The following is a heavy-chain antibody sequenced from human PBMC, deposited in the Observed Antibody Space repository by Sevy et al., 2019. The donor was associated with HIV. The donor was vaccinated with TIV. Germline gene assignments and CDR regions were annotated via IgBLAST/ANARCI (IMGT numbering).Heavy chain of an antibody. CDR2: IIPIFGTT. J-gene: IGHJ5*02. V-gene: IGHV1-69*13. Sequence: ASVKVSCKASGVTFSRSAISWMRQAPGQGLEWMGGIIPIFGTTNYARNFQGRLTITADESTSAAYMELSSLTSEDSAVYYCARLGASGLAGWFDPWGHGTLVSVSS. CDR1: GVTFSRSA. CDR3: ARLGASGLAGWFDP. D-gene: IGHD1-1*01.